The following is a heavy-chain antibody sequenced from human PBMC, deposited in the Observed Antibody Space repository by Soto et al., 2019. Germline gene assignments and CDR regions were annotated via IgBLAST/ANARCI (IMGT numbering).Heavy chain of an antibody. D-gene: IGHD6-6*01. J-gene: IGHJ3*02. CDR3: ARELRDSSSSHAFDI. CDR1: GGTFSSYA. Sequence: ASVKVSCKASGGTFSSYAISWVRQAPGQGLEWMGGIIPIFGTANYAQKFQGRVTITADESTSTAYMKLSSLRSEDTAVYYCARELRDSSSSHAFDIWGQGTMVTVSS. V-gene: IGHV1-69*13. CDR2: IIPIFGTA.